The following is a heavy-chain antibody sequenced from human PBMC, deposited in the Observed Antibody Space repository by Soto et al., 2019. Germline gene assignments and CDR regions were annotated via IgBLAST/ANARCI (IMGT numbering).Heavy chain of an antibody. V-gene: IGHV1-18*01. Sequence: QVQLVQSGAEVKKPGASVKVSCKASGYTFTSYGISWVRQAPGQGLEWMGWMSAYNGNTKYAQKLQGRVTMXTXTXXSTAYMELRSLRSDDTAVYYCARRDGSGSLTWFDPWGQGTLVTVSS. CDR3: ARRDGSGSLTWFDP. D-gene: IGHD3-10*01. J-gene: IGHJ5*02. CDR2: MSAYNGNT. CDR1: GYTFTSYG.